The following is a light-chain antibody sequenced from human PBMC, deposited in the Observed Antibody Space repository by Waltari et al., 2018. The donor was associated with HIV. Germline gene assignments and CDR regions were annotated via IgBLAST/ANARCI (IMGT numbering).Light chain of an antibody. V-gene: IGKV1-5*03. CDR2: RVS. Sequence: DIQLTQSPSTLSASVGDRVTITCRASQSTSRWLAWYQQKPGKAPKLLISRVSNLESGVPSRFSGSGSGTEFTLTISSLQSDDFAVYYCQQYNNYLFTFGPGTKVDIK. CDR3: QQYNNYLFT. J-gene: IGKJ3*01. CDR1: QSTSRW.